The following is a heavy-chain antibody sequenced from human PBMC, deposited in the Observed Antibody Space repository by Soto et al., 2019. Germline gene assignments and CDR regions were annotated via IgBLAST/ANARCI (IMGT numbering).Heavy chain of an antibody. CDR2: IKSKTDGGTT. V-gene: IGHV3-15*01. Sequence: EVQLVESGGGLVKPGGSLRLSCSASGFTFSNAWLSWVRQAPGKGLEWVGRIKSKTDGGTTDYTAPVKGRFTISRDDSKNTLYLQMNSLKTEDTAVYYCTTGSTSTKNYWGQGALVAVSS. D-gene: IGHD6-6*01. CDR1: GFTFSNAW. CDR3: TTGSTSTKNY. J-gene: IGHJ4*02.